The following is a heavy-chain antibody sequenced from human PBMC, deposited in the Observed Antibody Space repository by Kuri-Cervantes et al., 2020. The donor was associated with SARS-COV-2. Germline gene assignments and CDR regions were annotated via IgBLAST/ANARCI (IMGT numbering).Heavy chain of an antibody. D-gene: IGHD2-2*01. J-gene: IGHJ4*02. CDR2: ISSSSSYI. Sequence: GGSLRLSCAASGFTFSSYSMNWVRQAPGKGLEWVSSISSSSSYIYYADSVKGRFTTSRDNAKNSLYLQMNSLRAEDTAVYYCASFHPAARIFDYWGQGTLVTVSS. CDR1: GFTFSSYS. CDR3: ASFHPAARIFDY. V-gene: IGHV3-21*01.